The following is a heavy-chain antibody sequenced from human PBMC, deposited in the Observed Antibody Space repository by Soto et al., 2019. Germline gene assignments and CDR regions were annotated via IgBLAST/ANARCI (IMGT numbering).Heavy chain of an antibody. V-gene: IGHV3-23*01. Sequence: EVQLLESGGGLVQPGGSLRLSCAASGFTFSTYAMNWVRQAPGKGLEWVSGISGSGDSTYYADSVKGRSTIARDNSKNTLFLQMNSLRAEDTAVYYCAKGIGGGNSVYFNYWGRGTLVTVSS. CDR1: GFTFSTYA. J-gene: IGHJ4*02. CDR3: AKGIGGGNSVYFNY. D-gene: IGHD2-8*01. CDR2: ISGSGDST.